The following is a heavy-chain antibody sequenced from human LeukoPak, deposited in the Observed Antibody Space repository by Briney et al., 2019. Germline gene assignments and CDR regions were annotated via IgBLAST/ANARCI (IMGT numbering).Heavy chain of an antibody. V-gene: IGHV4-31*03. D-gene: IGHD3-3*01. CDR1: GGSISSGGYY. Sequence: SETLSLTCTVSGGSISSGGYYWSWIRQHPGKGLEWLGYIYYSGSTYYNPSLKSRVTISVDTSKNQFSLKLSSVTAADTAVYYCARAQKVGIFGVAYAYMDVWGKGTTVTVSS. CDR2: IYYSGST. J-gene: IGHJ6*03. CDR3: ARAQKVGIFGVAYAYMDV.